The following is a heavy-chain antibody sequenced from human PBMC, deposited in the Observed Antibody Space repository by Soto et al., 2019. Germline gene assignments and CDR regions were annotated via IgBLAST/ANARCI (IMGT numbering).Heavy chain of an antibody. V-gene: IGHV3-7*01. CDR3: AAGFPPDY. D-gene: IGHD3-10*01. J-gene: IGHJ4*02. CDR1: GFTFSSFW. Sequence: EVQLVESGGGLVQPGGSLKLSCAASGFTFSSFWMNWVRQAPGKGLEWVANIKGDGSEKYYVDSVKGRFTISRDNAKNSLYLEMNSLRAEDTAVYYCAAGFPPDYWRQGTLVTVSS. CDR2: IKGDGSEK.